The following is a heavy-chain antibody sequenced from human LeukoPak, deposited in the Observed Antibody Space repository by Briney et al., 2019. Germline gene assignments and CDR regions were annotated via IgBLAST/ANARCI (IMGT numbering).Heavy chain of an antibody. D-gene: IGHD1-26*01. CDR2: ISSSSSYI. Sequence: GGSLRLSCAASGFTFSSYSMNWVRQAPGKGLEWGSSISSSSSYIYYADSVKGRFTISGDNAKNSLYLQMNSLRAEDTAVYYCARVREWELRYDAFDIWGQGTMVTVSS. J-gene: IGHJ3*02. CDR1: GFTFSSYS. V-gene: IGHV3-21*01. CDR3: ARVREWELRYDAFDI.